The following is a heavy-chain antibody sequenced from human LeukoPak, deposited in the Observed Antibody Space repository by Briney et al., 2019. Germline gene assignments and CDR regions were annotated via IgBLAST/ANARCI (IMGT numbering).Heavy chain of an antibody. CDR2: ISYDGSNK. CDR3: ARDPAVERAVAANWFDP. V-gene: IGHV3-30-3*01. CDR1: GFTFSSYA. D-gene: IGHD6-19*01. Sequence: PGRSLRLSCAASGFTFSSYAMHWVRQAPGKGLEWVAVISYDGSNKYYADSVKGRFTISRDNSKNTLYLQMNSLRAEDTAVYYCARDPAVERAVAANWFDPWGQGTLVTVS. J-gene: IGHJ5*02.